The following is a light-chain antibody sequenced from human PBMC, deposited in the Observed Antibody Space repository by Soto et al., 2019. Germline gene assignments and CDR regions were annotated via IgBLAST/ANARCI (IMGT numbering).Light chain of an antibody. J-gene: IGKJ5*01. CDR3: QQLNSYPIT. CDR1: QDVSSA. Sequence: DIQLTHSPSFLSASVVDRVTITCRASQDVSSALAWYQQKPGIAPKVLIHAASTLQSGVPSRFGGGGSGTEFTLTINSLQHEDVATYYWQQLNSYPITFGQGTRLEIK. V-gene: IGKV1-9*01. CDR2: AAS.